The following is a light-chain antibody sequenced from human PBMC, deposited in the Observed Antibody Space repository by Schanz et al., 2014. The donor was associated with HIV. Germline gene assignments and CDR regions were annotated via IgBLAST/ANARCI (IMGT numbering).Light chain of an antibody. Sequence: QSALTQPRSVSGSPGQSVTISCTGTSSDVGDYNYVSWYQQHPGKAPKLMIFDVTERPLGVPDRLSGSKSGNTASLTISGLQAEDEAVYYCCSYAGSYTWVFGGGTKLTVL. CDR2: DVT. CDR3: CSYAGSYTWV. J-gene: IGLJ3*02. V-gene: IGLV2-11*01. CDR1: SSDVGDYNY.